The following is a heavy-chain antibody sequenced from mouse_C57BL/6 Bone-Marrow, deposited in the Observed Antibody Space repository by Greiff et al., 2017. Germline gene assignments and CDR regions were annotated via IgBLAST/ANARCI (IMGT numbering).Heavy chain of an antibody. D-gene: IGHD3-3*01. V-gene: IGHV1-50*01. CDR2: IDPSDSYT. CDR1: GYTFTSYW. CDR3: ARLGQSYAFSYYFDY. J-gene: IGHJ2*01. Sequence: QVQLQQPGAELVKPGASVKLSCKASGYTFTSYWMQWVKQRPGQGLEWIGEIDPSDSYTNYNQKFKGKATLTVDTSSSTAYMQLSSLTSEDSAVYYCARLGQSYAFSYYFDYWGQGTTLTVSS.